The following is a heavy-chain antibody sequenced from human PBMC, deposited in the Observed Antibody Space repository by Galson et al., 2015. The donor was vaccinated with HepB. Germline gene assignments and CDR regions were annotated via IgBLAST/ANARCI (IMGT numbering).Heavy chain of an antibody. J-gene: IGHJ4*02. CDR2: ISSSSSYI. V-gene: IGHV3-21*01. D-gene: IGHD2-15*01. CDR3: ARDLDCSGGSCYSKGFDY. Sequence: SLRLSCAASGFTFSSYSMNWVRQAPGKGLEWVSSISSSSSYIYYADSVKGRFTISRDNAKNSLYLQMNSLRAEDTAVYYCARDLDCSGGSCYSKGFDYWGQGTLVTVSS. CDR1: GFTFSSYS.